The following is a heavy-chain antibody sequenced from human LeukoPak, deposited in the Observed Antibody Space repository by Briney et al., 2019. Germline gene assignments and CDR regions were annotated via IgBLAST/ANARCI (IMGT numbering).Heavy chain of an antibody. J-gene: IGHJ5*02. D-gene: IGHD3-10*01. CDR2: VRAGGGST. CDR1: GFTFSNYA. V-gene: IGHV3-23*01. Sequence: GGSLRLSCAASGFTFSNYAMTWVRQAPGKGLEWVSGVRAGGGSTNFADSVRGRFTLSTDNSKNTLYLQMNSLRAEDTAIYYCAKDGGSGMGFDPWGQGTLVTVSS. CDR3: AKDGGSGMGFDP.